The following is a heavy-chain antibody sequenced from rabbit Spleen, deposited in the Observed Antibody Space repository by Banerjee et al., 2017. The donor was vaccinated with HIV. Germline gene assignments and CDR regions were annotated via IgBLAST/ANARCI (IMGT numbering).Heavy chain of an antibody. Sequence: QEQLVESGGGLVQPGGSLKLSCKASGFDFSSYGVSWVRQAPGKGLEWIGYIDPLFGTTYSEKGVKAQSTLSRHNAQNTLYLQLSSLTAADTATYFCVRDQAGDAGYGPYYFNLWGPGTLVTVS. CDR1: GFDFSSYG. V-gene: IGHV1S47*01. D-gene: IGHD4-2*01. J-gene: IGHJ4*01. CDR3: VRDQAGDAGYGPYYFNL. CDR2: IDPLFGTT.